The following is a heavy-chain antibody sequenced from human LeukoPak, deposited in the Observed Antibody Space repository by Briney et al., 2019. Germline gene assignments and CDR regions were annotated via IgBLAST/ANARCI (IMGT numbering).Heavy chain of an antibody. D-gene: IGHD3-3*01. V-gene: IGHV4-4*07. J-gene: IGHJ4*02. Sequence: NPSETLSLTCTVSGGSISSYYWSWIRQPAGKGLEWIGRIYTSGSTNYNPSLKSRVTMSVDTSKNQFSLKLSSVPASDTAVYYCAGDGGGDFWSGYYLVYYWGQGTLVTVSS. CDR1: GGSISSYY. CDR3: AGDGGGDFWSGYYLVYY. CDR2: IYTSGST.